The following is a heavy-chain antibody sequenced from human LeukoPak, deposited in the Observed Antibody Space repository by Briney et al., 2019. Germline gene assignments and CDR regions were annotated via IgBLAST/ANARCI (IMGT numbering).Heavy chain of an antibody. CDR1: GGSFSGYY. Sequence: ASETLSLTCTVYGGSFSGYYWSWIRQPPGKGLEWIGEINHSGSTNYNPSLKSRVTISVDTSKNQFSLKLSSVTAADTAVYYCASHVKWLVGGFDYWGQGTLVTVSS. CDR2: INHSGST. D-gene: IGHD6-19*01. J-gene: IGHJ4*02. CDR3: ASHVKWLVGGFDY. V-gene: IGHV4-34*01.